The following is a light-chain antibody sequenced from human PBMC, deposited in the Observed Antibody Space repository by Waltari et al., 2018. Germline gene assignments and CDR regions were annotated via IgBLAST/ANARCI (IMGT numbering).Light chain of an antibody. J-gene: IGKJ4*01. Sequence: EIVLTQSPGTLSLSPGERATLSCRASQTVRATYLAWYQQKPGQATTLVIHDTSSRATGIPDRFSGSGSGTDFSLTISSLEPEDFAVYYCQQYDISPLTCGGGTKVETK. CDR3: QQYDISPLT. CDR2: DTS. CDR1: QTVRATY. V-gene: IGKV3-20*01.